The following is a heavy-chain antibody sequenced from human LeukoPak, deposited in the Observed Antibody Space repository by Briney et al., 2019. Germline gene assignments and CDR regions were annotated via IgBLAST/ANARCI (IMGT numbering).Heavy chain of an antibody. D-gene: IGHD6-13*01. CDR3: ARDLSQQLAQPLHDAFDI. J-gene: IGHJ3*02. CDR2: IIPILGTA. V-gene: IGHV1-69*13. Sequence: SVKVSCKASGGSFSSYAISWVRQAPGQGLEWMGGIIPILGTANYAQKFQGRVTITADESTSTAYMELSSLRSEDTAVYYCARDLSQQLAQPLHDAFDIWGQGTMVTVSS. CDR1: GGSFSSYA.